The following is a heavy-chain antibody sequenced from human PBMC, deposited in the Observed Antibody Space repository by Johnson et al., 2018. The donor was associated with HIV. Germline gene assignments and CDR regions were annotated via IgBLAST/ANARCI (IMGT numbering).Heavy chain of an antibody. CDR2: INWNGGST. J-gene: IGHJ3*02. CDR3: SRHSPRGYSGYDAFDI. CDR1: GFTFSSYG. Sequence: VQLVESGGDVVQPGRSLRLSCAASGFTFSSYGMHWVRQAPGKGLEWVSGINWNGGSTGYADSVKGRFTISRDNAKNSLYLQMNSLRAEDTAVYYCSRHSPRGYSGYDAFDIWGQGTMVTVSS. V-gene: IGHV3-20*04. D-gene: IGHD5-12*01.